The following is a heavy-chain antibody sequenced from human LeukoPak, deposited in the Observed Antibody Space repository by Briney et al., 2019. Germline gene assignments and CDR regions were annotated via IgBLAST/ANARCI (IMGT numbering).Heavy chain of an antibody. J-gene: IGHJ3*02. CDR3: ARDRPTYYYDSSGSANAFDI. CDR2: IIPIFGTA. Sequence: SVKVSCKASGGTFSSYAISWVRQAPGQGLEWMVRIIPIFGTANYAQKFQGRVTITTDESTSTAYMELSSLRSEDTAVYYCARDRPTYYYDSSGSANAFDIWGQGTMVTVSS. V-gene: IGHV1-69*05. CDR1: GGTFSSYA. D-gene: IGHD3-22*01.